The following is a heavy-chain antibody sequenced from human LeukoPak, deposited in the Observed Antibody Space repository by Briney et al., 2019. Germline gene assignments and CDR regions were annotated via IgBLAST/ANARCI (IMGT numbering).Heavy chain of an antibody. CDR1: GYTFTSYY. D-gene: IGHD6-6*01. V-gene: IGHV1-46*01. Sequence: ASVKVSCKASGYTFTSYYMHWVRQAPGQGLEWMGIINPSGGSTSYAQKFQGRVTMTRDMSTSTVYMELGSLRSEDTAVYYCARGRKIAARLYYYYYMDVWGKGTTATVSS. CDR2: INPSGGST. J-gene: IGHJ6*03. CDR3: ARGRKIAARLYYYYYMDV.